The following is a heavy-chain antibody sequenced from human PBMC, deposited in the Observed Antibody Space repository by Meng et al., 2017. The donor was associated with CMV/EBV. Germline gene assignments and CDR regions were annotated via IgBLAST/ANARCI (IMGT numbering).Heavy chain of an antibody. CDR1: GFTFSDYY. CDR2: ISSSGSTI. J-gene: IGHJ6*02. Sequence: GESLKISCAASGFTFSDYYMSWIRQAPGKGLEWVSYISSSGSTIYYADSVKGRFTISRDNAKNSLYLQMNSLRAEDTAVYYCARPLHYDFWSGYYPSGTYYYYGMDVWGQGTTVTVSS. V-gene: IGHV3-11*04. D-gene: IGHD3-3*01. CDR3: ARPLHYDFWSGYYPSGTYYYYGMDV.